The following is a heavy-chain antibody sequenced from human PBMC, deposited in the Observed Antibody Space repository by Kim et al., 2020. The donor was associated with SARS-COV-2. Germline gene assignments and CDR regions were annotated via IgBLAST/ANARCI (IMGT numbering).Heavy chain of an antibody. D-gene: IGHD5-18*01. Sequence: SETLSLTCAVYGGSFSGYYWSWIRQPPGKGLEWIGEINHSGSTNYNPSLKSRVTISVDTSKNQFSLKLSSVTAADTAVYYCARGNVDTAMVTRYYYYYYGMDVWGQGTTVTVSS. CDR1: GGSFSGYY. CDR3: ARGNVDTAMVTRYYYYYYGMDV. J-gene: IGHJ6*02. V-gene: IGHV4-34*01. CDR2: INHSGST.